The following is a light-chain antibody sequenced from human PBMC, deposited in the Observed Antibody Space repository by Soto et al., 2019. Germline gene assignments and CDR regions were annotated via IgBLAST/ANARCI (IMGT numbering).Light chain of an antibody. CDR1: QSVSSSY. V-gene: IGKV3-20*01. Sequence: EIVLTQSPGTLSLSPGERATLSCRASQSVSSSYLAWYQQKPGQAPRLLIYGASSRAPGIPDRFSGSGSGTDFTLAISRLEPEDFAVYYCQQYGSSPWLTFGGGTKVEIK. CDR3: QQYGSSPWLT. CDR2: GAS. J-gene: IGKJ4*01.